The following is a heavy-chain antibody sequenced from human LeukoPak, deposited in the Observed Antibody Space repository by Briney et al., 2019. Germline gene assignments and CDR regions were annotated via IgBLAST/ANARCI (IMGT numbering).Heavy chain of an antibody. D-gene: IGHD5-24*01. CDR3: ARVPVEMATILVGYVDY. CDR1: GYTFTSYG. V-gene: IGHV1-18*01. J-gene: IGHJ4*02. Sequence: ASVKVSCKASGYTFTSYGIIWVRQAPGQGLEWMGWISAYNGNTNYAQKLQGRVTMTTDTSTSTAYMELRSLRSDDTAVYYCARVPVEMATILVGYVDYWGQGTLVTVSS. CDR2: ISAYNGNT.